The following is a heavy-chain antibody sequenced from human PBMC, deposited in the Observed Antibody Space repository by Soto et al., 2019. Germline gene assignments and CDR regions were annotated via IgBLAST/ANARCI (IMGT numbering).Heavy chain of an antibody. CDR1: GFTFDDYA. CDR3: AKDLYGDYFEYFQH. CDR2: ISWNSGSI. V-gene: IGHV3-9*01. D-gene: IGHD4-17*01. J-gene: IGHJ1*01. Sequence: GGSLRLSCAASGFTFDDYAMHWVRQAPGKGLEWVSGISWNSGSIGYADSVKGRFTISRDNAKNSLYLQMNSLRAEDTALYYCAKDLYGDYFEYFQHWGQGTLVTVSS.